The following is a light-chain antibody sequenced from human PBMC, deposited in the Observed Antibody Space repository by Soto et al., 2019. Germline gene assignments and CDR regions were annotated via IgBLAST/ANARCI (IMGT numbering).Light chain of an antibody. CDR2: DAS. J-gene: IGKJ1*01. CDR1: QRISGY. Sequence: DIVLTQSPATLSLSPGPRAPLSCRARQRISGYLAWYQQKPGQAPRLLIYDASNRATGIPVRFSGSGSGTDYTLTVSSLEPEDFAVYYCQQRSNLPWTFGQGTKVDIK. V-gene: IGKV3-11*01. CDR3: QQRSNLPWT.